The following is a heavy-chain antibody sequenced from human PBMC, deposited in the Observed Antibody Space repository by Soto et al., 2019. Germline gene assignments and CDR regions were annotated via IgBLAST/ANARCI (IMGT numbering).Heavy chain of an antibody. Sequence: SVKVSCKASGGTFSSYAISWVRQAPGQGLEWMGGIIPIFGTANYAQKFQGRVTITADESTSTAYMELSSLRSEDTAVYYCAREVGAASAHFDYWGKGTLVTVSS. CDR2: IIPIFGTA. V-gene: IGHV1-69*13. J-gene: IGHJ4*02. D-gene: IGHD1-26*01. CDR1: GGTFSSYA. CDR3: AREVGAASAHFDY.